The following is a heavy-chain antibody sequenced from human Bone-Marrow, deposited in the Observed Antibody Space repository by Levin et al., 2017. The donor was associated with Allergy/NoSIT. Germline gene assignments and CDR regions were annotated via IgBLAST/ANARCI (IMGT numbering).Heavy chain of an antibody. Sequence: GESLKISCQGSGYSFTDYWIGWVRQMPGKGLEWMGIIYPGDSQTRYNPSFQGQVTMSVDKSISTIYLQWSSLKASDTALYYCVRDDGFRILGSQYAFDTWGQGTMATVSS. CDR3: VRDDGFRILGSQYAFDT. CDR2: IYPGDSQT. D-gene: IGHD2-15*01. J-gene: IGHJ3*02. CDR1: GYSFTDYW. V-gene: IGHV5-51*01.